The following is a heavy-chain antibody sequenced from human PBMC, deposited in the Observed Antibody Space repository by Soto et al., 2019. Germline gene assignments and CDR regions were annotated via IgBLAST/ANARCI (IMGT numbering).Heavy chain of an antibody. J-gene: IGHJ5*02. CDR3: AGDMGTSSCYYPYWFDP. V-gene: IGHV1-69*12. CDR1: GGTFSRYA. Sequence: QVQLVQSGAEVKKPGSSVKVSCKASGGTFSRYAISWVRQAPGQGLAWMGEIIPIFGTANYAQKFQGRVTITADESPSTAYMELSSLRSEDTAVYYCAGDMGTSSCYYPYWFDPWCQGTLVTVSS. D-gene: IGHD3-22*01. CDR2: IIPIFGTA.